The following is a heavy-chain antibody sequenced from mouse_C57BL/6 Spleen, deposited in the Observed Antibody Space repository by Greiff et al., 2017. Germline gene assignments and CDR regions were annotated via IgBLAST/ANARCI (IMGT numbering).Heavy chain of an antibody. J-gene: IGHJ4*01. CDR3: APGGNYPVYAMDY. CDR2: IDPADGEP. CDR1: GFNIKDYY. D-gene: IGHD2-1*01. Sequence: EVQLVESGAELVKPGASVKLSCTASGFNIKDYYMHWVKQRTEQGLGWIGRIDPADGEPKYAPKFQGKATITADTSSNTAYLQLSSLTSEDTAVYYSAPGGNYPVYAMDYWDQGNSVSVSS. V-gene: IGHV14-2*01.